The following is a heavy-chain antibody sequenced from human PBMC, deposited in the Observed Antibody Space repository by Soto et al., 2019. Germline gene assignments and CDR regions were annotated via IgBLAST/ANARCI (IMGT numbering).Heavy chain of an antibody. CDR2: ILSSGGSI. Sequence: EVQLVESGGGLVKPGGSLRLSCAASGVTFSSFSFNWVRQAPGKGLEWVSFILSSGGSIYYADSVKGRFTISRDNAKNSLYLQMNSLKDEDTAVYYCVRDSGEQLVLRGFYYYYMDVWGKGTTVTVSS. V-gene: IGHV3-21*01. CDR1: GVTFSSFS. D-gene: IGHD6-6*01. J-gene: IGHJ6*03. CDR3: VRDSGEQLVLRGFYYYYMDV.